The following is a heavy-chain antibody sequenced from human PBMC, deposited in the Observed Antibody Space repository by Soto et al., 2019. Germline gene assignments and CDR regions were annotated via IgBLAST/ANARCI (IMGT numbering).Heavy chain of an antibody. V-gene: IGHV4-34*01. Sequence: QVQLQQWGAGLLKPSETLSLTCAVYGGSFSGYYWSWIRQPPGKGLEWIGEINHSGSTNYNPSLKSRVTISVDPSKNQFSLKRSSVTAADTAVYYCARIGQLRLYHYYSGIDVWGQGTTVTVSS. CDR2: INHSGST. J-gene: IGHJ6*02. CDR3: ARIGQLRLYHYYSGIDV. CDR1: GGSFSGYY. D-gene: IGHD2-2*01.